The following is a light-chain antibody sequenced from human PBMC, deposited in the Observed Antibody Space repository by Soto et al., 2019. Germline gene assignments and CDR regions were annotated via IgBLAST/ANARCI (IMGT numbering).Light chain of an antibody. Sequence: EIVLTQSPATLSLSPGERATLSCRASQSVSSYLAWYQQKPGQAPRLLIYDASNRATGIPGRFSGSGSGTDFTLTISSLEPEDFAVYYCQQRINWPPITFGQGTRLEIK. CDR3: QQRINWPPIT. CDR2: DAS. V-gene: IGKV3-11*01. CDR1: QSVSSY. J-gene: IGKJ5*01.